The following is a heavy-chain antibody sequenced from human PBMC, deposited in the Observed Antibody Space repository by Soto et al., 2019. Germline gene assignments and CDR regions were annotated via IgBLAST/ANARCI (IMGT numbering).Heavy chain of an antibody. CDR1: GYTFTSYG. V-gene: IGHV1-18*01. CDR2: ITAYNGNT. CDR3: ARLGVVVVAASASYYYYGMDV. Sequence: ASVKVSCKASGYTFTSYGISWVRQAPGQGLEWMGWITAYNGNTNYAQKLQGRVTMTTDTSTSTAYMELRSLRSDDTAVYYCARLGVVVVAASASYYYYGMDVWGQGTTVTVSS. D-gene: IGHD2-15*01. J-gene: IGHJ6*02.